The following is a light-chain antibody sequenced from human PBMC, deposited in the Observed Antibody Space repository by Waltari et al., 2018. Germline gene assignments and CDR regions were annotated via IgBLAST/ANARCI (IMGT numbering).Light chain of an antibody. CDR1: QSVSSN. V-gene: IGKV3-15*01. CDR2: GAS. J-gene: IGKJ1*01. CDR3: QQYNNWPQT. Sequence: DIVMTPSPATLSVSPWERATLSCRASQSVSSNLAWYQQKPGQAPRLLIYGASTRATGIPARFSGSGSGTEFTLTISSLQSEDFAVYYCQQYNNWPQTFGQGTKVEIK.